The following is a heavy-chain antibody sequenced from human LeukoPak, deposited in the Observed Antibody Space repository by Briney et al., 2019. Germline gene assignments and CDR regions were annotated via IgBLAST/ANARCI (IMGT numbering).Heavy chain of an antibody. V-gene: IGHV3-30*04. J-gene: IGHJ4*02. D-gene: IGHD3-10*01. Sequence: GGSLRLSCAASGFTFRDYAMHWVRQAPGKGLEWVAVMSYDGTNYYYADSVKGRFTISRDNSKKTLYLQMKSLRVEDTAVYYCARAQYITSSSPDYWGQGTLVTVSS. CDR2: MSYDGTNY. CDR3: ARAQYITSSSPDY. CDR1: GFTFRDYA.